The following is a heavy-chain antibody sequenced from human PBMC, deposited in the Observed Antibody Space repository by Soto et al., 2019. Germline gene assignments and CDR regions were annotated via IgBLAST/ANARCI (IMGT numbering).Heavy chain of an antibody. CDR1: GFTFSDYY. V-gene: IGHV3-11*01. CDR2: ISSSGSTI. D-gene: IGHD2-2*01. J-gene: IGHJ4*02. Sequence: PGGSLRLSCAASGFTFSDYYMSWIRQAPGKGLEWVSYISSSGSTIYYADSVKGRFTISRDNAKNSLYLQMNSLRAEDTAVYYCATTYQLLPTYYFDYWGQGTLVTVSS. CDR3: ATTYQLLPTYYFDY.